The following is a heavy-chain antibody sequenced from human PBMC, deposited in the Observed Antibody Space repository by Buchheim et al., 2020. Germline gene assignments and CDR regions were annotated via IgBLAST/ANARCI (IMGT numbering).Heavy chain of an antibody. CDR2: ISYDGSNK. D-gene: IGHD3-16*02. CDR3: ATAGNYRFDS. V-gene: IGHV3-30*04. J-gene: IGHJ4*02. Sequence: QVQLVESGGGVVQPGRSLRLSCAASGFTFSSYAMHWVRQAPGKGLEWVAVISYDGSNKYYADSVKGRFTISRDNSKNTLYLQMNSLRAEDTAVYYCATAGNYRFDSWGQGTL. CDR1: GFTFSSYA.